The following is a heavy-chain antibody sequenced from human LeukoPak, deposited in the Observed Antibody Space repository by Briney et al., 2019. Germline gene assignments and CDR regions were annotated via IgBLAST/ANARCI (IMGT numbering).Heavy chain of an antibody. CDR1: GFTFSSYS. J-gene: IGHJ6*03. CDR2: ISSSSSYI. CDR3: ARDLTYYDFWSGYQRYYMDV. Sequence: GGSLRLSCAASGFTFSSYSMNWVRQAPGKGLEWVSSISSSSSYIYYADSVKGRFTISRDNAMNSLYLQMNSLRAEDTAVYYCARDLTYYDFWSGYQRYYMDVWGKGTTVTVSS. D-gene: IGHD3-3*01. V-gene: IGHV3-21*01.